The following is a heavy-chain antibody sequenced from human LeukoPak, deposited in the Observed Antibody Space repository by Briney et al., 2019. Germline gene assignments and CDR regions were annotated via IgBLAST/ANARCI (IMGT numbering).Heavy chain of an antibody. Sequence: NPSETLSLTCTVSGGSISSYYWSWIRQPPGKGLEWIGYIYYSGSTNYNPSLKSRVTISVDTSKNQFSLKLSSVTAADTAVYYCARQDYDSTELEYWGQGTLVTVSS. CDR3: ARQDYDSTELEY. CDR1: GGSISSYY. CDR2: IYYSGST. J-gene: IGHJ4*02. V-gene: IGHV4-59*08. D-gene: IGHD3-22*01.